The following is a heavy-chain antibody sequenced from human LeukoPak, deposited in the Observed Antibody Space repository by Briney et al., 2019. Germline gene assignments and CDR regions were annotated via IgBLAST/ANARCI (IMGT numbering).Heavy chain of an antibody. CDR1: GFTFTSSA. CDR3: AAPDTAKSWYYYGMDV. CDR2: IVVGSGNT. D-gene: IGHD5-18*01. Sequence: SVKVSCKASGFTFTSSAVQWVRQARGQRLQWIGWIVVGSGNTNYAQKFQERVTITRDMSTSTAYMELSSLRSEDTAVYYCAAPDTAKSWYYYGMDVWGKGTTVTVSS. J-gene: IGHJ6*04. V-gene: IGHV1-58*01.